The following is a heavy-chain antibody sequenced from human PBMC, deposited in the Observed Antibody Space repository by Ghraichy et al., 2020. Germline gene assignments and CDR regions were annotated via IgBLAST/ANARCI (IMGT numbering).Heavy chain of an antibody. J-gene: IGHJ6*03. CDR2: INHSGST. Sequence: SETLSLTCAVYGGSFSGYYWSWIRQPPGKGLEWIGEINHSGSTNYNPSLKSRVTISVDTSKNQFSLKLSSVTAADTAVYYCARGVGLWLGESAGFRYMDVCGKGTTVTVSS. D-gene: IGHD3-10*01. CDR3: ARGVGLWLGESAGFRYMDV. CDR1: GGSFSGYY. V-gene: IGHV4-34*01.